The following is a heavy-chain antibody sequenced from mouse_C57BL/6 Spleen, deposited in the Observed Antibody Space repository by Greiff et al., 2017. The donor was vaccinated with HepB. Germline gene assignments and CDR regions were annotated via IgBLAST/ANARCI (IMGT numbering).Heavy chain of an antibody. CDR2: IGSGSSTI. CDR1: GFTFSDYG. V-gene: IGHV5-17*01. Sequence: EVKLVESGGGLVKPGGSLKLSCAASGFTFSDYGMHWVRQAPEKGLEWVAYIGSGSSTIYYADTVKGRFTISRDNAKNTLFLQMTSLRSEDTAMYYCARTPFYYDYAMDYWGQGTSVTVSS. D-gene: IGHD2-1*01. CDR3: ARTPFYYDYAMDY. J-gene: IGHJ4*01.